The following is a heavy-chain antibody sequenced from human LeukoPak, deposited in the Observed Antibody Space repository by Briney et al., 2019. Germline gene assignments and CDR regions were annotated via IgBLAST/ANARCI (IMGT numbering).Heavy chain of an antibody. J-gene: IGHJ3*02. CDR2: ISSSGST. CDR3: ARGPYSYDSSGAFDI. V-gene: IGHV4-61*02. D-gene: IGHD3-22*01. CDR1: GGSISSSSYY. Sequence: PSETLSLTCTVSGGSISSSSYYWSWIRQPAGKGLEWIGRISSSGSTNYNPSLKSRVTISVDTSKNQFSLKLSSVTASDTAVYFCARGPYSYDSSGAFDIWGQGTMVTVSS.